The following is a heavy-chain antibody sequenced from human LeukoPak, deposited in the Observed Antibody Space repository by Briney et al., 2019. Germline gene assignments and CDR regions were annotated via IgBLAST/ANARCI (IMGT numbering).Heavy chain of an antibody. CDR3: ARVTRYYYGSGSYGYYFDY. D-gene: IGHD3-10*01. V-gene: IGHV4-59*11. J-gene: IGHJ4*02. CDR2: IYYSGST. CDR1: GGSISSHY. Sequence: SETLSLTCTVSGGSISSHYWSWIRQPPGKGLEWIGYIYYSGSTNYNPSLKSRVTISVDTSKNQFSLKLSSVTAADTAVYYCARVTRYYYGSGSYGYYFDYWGQGTLVTVFS.